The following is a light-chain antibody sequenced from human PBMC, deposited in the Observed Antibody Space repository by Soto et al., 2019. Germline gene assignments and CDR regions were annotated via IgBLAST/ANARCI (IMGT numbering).Light chain of an antibody. CDR3: QQYNNWPPVT. CDR2: GAS. J-gene: IGKJ4*01. CDR1: QSVSSN. Sequence: DIAMTQSPSTLSASLGESATITCRASQSVSSNLAWYQQKPGQAPRLLIYGASTRATGIPARFSGSGSGTEFTLTISSLQSEDFAVYYCQQYNNWPPVTFGGGTKVDIK. V-gene: IGKV3-15*01.